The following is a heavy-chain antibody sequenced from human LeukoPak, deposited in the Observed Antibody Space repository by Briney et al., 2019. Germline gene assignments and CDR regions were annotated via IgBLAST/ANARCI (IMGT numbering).Heavy chain of an antibody. V-gene: IGHV1-2*02. D-gene: IGHD1-14*01. CDR1: GYTFTGYY. Sequence: GASVKVSCKASGYTFTGYYMHWVRQAPGQGLEWMGWINPNSGGTNYAQKFQGRVTMTRDTSISTAYMELSGLRSDDTAVYYCASDLWEDGTPYYYYYMDVWGKGTTVTISS. CDR2: INPNSGGT. CDR3: ASDLWEDGTPYYYYYMDV. J-gene: IGHJ6*03.